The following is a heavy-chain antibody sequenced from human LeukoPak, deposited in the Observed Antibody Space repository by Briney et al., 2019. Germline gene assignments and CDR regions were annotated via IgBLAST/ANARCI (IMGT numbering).Heavy chain of an antibody. D-gene: IGHD3-10*01. CDR3: TRTLWFGELYWFDP. CDR1: GYTFTGYY. CDR2: INPNSGGT. J-gene: IGHJ5*02. Sequence: EASVKVSCKASGYTFTGYYMHWVRQAPGQGLEWMGWINPNSGGTNYAQKFQGRVTMTRDTSISTAYMELSRLRSDDTAVYYCTRTLWFGELYWFDPWGQGTLVTVSS. V-gene: IGHV1-2*02.